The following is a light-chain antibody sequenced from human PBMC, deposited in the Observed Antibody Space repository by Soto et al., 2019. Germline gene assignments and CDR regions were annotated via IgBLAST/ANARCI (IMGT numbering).Light chain of an antibody. Sequence: QSVLTQPPSVSGAPGQRVTISCSGSTSNIGNNAVNWYQQLPGKAPRALIYYDDLLPTGVSKRFSGSKSGTSVSLAISGLQSDDEAAYYCASWDDTLSGVVFGGGTKLTV. J-gene: IGLJ3*02. CDR2: YDD. CDR3: ASWDDTLSGVV. V-gene: IGLV1-36*01. CDR1: TSNIGNNA.